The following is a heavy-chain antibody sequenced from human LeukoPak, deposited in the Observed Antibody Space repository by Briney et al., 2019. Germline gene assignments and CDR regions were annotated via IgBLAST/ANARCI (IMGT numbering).Heavy chain of an antibody. Sequence: SETLSLTCTVSGGSISSSSHYWGWIHQPPGTGLEWIGSVYYSGSTYYNPSLTSRVTISLDTSKNQFSLKLSSVTAADTAVYYCASDRYYYGSVGGMDVWGQGTTVTVSS. J-gene: IGHJ6*02. D-gene: IGHD3-10*01. CDR1: GGSISSSSHY. V-gene: IGHV4-39*07. CDR2: VYYSGST. CDR3: ASDRYYYGSVGGMDV.